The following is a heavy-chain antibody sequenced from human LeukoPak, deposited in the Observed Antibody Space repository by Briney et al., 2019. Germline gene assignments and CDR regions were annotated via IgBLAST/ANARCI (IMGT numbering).Heavy chain of an antibody. V-gene: IGHV4-59*01. CDR3: ARDRASAGGFDY. Sequence: SETLSLTCSVSGGSISPYFWSWIRQPPGKGLEWIGYIYYSGTTNYNPSLQSRVTISVATSKNQFSLKLSSVTAADTALYYCARDRASAGGFDYWGQGTLVTVSS. CDR2: IYYSGTT. J-gene: IGHJ4*02. D-gene: IGHD2-15*01. CDR1: GGSISPYF.